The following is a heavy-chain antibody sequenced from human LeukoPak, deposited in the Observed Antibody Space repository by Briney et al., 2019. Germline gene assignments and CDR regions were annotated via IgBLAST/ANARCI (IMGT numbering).Heavy chain of an antibody. J-gene: IGHJ4*02. CDR1: GFIFTDYW. D-gene: IGHD2-2*02. CDR3: AKDRCYGAYCYRGFDY. CDR2: IKYDGIDK. Sequence: GGSLRLSCAASGFIFTDYWMNWVRQAPGKGLEWVAMIKYDGIDKQYLDSVKGRFTISRDNSKNTLYLQMNSLRAEDTAVYYCAKDRCYGAYCYRGFDYWGQGTLVTVSS. V-gene: IGHV3-7*01.